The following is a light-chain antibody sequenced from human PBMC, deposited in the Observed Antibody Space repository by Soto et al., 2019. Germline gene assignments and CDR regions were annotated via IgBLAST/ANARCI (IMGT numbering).Light chain of an antibody. CDR1: QGISTY. V-gene: IGKV1-27*01. J-gene: IGKJ2*01. CDR2: AAS. Sequence: DIQMTQSPSSLSASVGDRVTITCRASQGISTYLAWYQQKPGKVPKLLIYAASTLQSGVQSRFSGSGSGTDFTLTISSLQPEDGATYYCQKYNSAPHTFGQGTKLEI. CDR3: QKYNSAPHT.